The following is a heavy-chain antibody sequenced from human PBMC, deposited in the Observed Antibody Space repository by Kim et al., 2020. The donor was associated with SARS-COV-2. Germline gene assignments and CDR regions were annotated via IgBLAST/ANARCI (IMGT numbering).Heavy chain of an antibody. CDR3: ARGRGSGSYLSAFDI. J-gene: IGHJ3*02. Sequence: DSVKGRFTISRDNSKNTLYVQMNSLRAEDTAVYYCARGRGSGSYLSAFDIWGQGTMVTVSS. V-gene: IGHV3-30*01. D-gene: IGHD3-10*01.